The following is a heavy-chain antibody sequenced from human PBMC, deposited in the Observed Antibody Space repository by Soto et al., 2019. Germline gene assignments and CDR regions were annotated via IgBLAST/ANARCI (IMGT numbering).Heavy chain of an antibody. CDR1: GYTFTGYY. CDR2: INPNRGGT. CDR3: ARGGRITIFGVVTNYYYYYYMDV. Sequence: QMQLVQSGAEVKKPGASVKVSCKASGYTFTGYYMHWVRQAPGQGLEWMGWINPNRGGTNYAQKFQGWVTMTRDTSISTAYMELSRLRSDDTAVYYCARGGRITIFGVVTNYYYYYYMDVWGKGTTVTVSS. J-gene: IGHJ6*03. D-gene: IGHD3-3*01. V-gene: IGHV1-2*04.